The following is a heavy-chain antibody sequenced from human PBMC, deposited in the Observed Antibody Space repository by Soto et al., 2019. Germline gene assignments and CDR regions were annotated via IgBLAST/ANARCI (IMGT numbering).Heavy chain of an antibody. CDR1: GYTFTGYY. Sequence: ASVKVSCKASGYTFTGYYMHWVRQAPGQGLEWMGWINPNSGGTNYAQKFQGWVTMTRDTSISTAYMELSRLRSDDTAVYYCARDRVRASIIVVVYPYGMDVWGQGTTVTVSS. CDR2: INPNSGGT. D-gene: IGHD3-22*01. CDR3: ARDRVRASIIVVVYPYGMDV. J-gene: IGHJ6*02. V-gene: IGHV1-2*04.